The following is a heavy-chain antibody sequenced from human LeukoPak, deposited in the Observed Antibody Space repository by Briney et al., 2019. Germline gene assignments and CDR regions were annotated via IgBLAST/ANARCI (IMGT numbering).Heavy chain of an antibody. Sequence: PSETLSLTCDVSDTSISNNWWSWVRQSPGKGLEWIGEIFHRGIPNYNPSLKSRVTISVDTSKNQFSLKLSSVTAADTAVYYCARISLVVVTATPVWYFDYWGQGTLVTVSS. J-gene: IGHJ4*02. CDR2: IFHRGIP. CDR1: DTSISNNW. D-gene: IGHD2-21*02. V-gene: IGHV4/OR15-8*01. CDR3: ARISLVVVTATPVWYFDY.